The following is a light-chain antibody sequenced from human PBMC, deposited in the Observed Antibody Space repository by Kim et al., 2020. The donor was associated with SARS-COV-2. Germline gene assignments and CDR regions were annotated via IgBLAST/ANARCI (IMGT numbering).Light chain of an antibody. CDR2: GAS. CDR1: KTVKNNSC. CDR3: QHYDSKPPLT. V-gene: IGKV3-20*01. Sequence: RERGNLACSASKTVKNNSCLAWYQQKTGQAPRLLIYGASSRAAGIPDRFIGSGSGADFTITITRLEPADFAVYYCQHYDSKPPLTFGGGTKVDIK. J-gene: IGKJ4*01.